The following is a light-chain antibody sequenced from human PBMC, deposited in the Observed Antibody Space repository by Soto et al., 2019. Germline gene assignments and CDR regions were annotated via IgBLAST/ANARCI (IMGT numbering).Light chain of an antibody. J-gene: IGKJ4*01. V-gene: IGKV3-11*01. CDR3: QQRSNWPPALT. Sequence: EIVLTQSPATLPLSPGERATLSCRASQSVSRYLAWYKQKPGQAPRLLIYDASNRATGIPARFSGSGSGTDFTLTISSLEPEDFAVYYCQQRSNWPPALTFGGGTKVEIK. CDR1: QSVSRY. CDR2: DAS.